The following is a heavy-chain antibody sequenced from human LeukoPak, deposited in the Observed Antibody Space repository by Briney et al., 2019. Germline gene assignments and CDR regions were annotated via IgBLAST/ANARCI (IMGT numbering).Heavy chain of an antibody. D-gene: IGHD6-13*01. CDR1: GGSISSYY. Sequence: SETLSLTCTVSGGSISSYYWSWIRQPPGKGLEWIGYIYYSGSTNYNPSLKSRVTISVDTSKNQFSLKLSSVTAADTAVYYCARGYSSSYWYFDLWGRCTLVTVSS. J-gene: IGHJ2*01. CDR3: ARGYSSSYWYFDL. V-gene: IGHV4-59*01. CDR2: IYYSGST.